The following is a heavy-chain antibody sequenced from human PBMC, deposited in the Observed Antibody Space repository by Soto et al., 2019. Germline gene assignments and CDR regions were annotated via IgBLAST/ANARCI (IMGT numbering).Heavy chain of an antibody. V-gene: IGHV3-7*05. Sequence: GGSLRLSCAASGFTFSSYWMSWVRQAPGKGLEWVANIKQDGSEKYYVDSVKGRFTISRDNAKNSLYLQMNSLRAEDTAVYYCARDIVVPPIMYYFDYWGQGTLVTVSS. D-gene: IGHD1-26*01. CDR2: IKQDGSEK. CDR3: ARDIVVPPIMYYFDY. J-gene: IGHJ4*02. CDR1: GFTFSSYW.